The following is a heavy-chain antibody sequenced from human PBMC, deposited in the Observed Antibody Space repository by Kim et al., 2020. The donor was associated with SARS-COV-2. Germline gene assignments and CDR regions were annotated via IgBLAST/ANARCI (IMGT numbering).Heavy chain of an antibody. CDR3: ARGEYYYYGMDV. CDR2: ISSSSSTI. Sequence: GGSLRLSCAASEFTFSSYIMNWVRQAPGQGLEWVSYISSSSSTIYYADSVKGRFTISRDNAKNSLYLQMNSLRAEDTAVYYCARGEYYYYGMDVWGQGTTVTVSS. CDR1: EFTFSSYI. J-gene: IGHJ6*02. D-gene: IGHD3-16*01. V-gene: IGHV3-48*04.